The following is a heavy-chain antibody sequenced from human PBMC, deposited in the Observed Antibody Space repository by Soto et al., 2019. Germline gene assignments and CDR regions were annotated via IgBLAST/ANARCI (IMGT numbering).Heavy chain of an antibody. Sequence: VVLEQSGGEVKKPGASVKVSCKASGYTFSGYRITWVRQAPGQGLEWMGRISGYNGNTNYARTLRGRLTLTTDTSTSTAYMELRSLTSDDTAVYYCARDVFCGGAPACPDMDVWGQGTTVTVSS. D-gene: IGHD2-21*01. CDR3: ARDVFCGGAPACPDMDV. V-gene: IGHV1-18*04. CDR2: ISGYNGNT. J-gene: IGHJ6*02. CDR1: GYTFSGYR.